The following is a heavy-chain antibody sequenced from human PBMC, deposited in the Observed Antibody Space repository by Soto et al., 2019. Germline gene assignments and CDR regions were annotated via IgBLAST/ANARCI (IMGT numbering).Heavy chain of an antibody. CDR1: GGSISSYY. D-gene: IGHD2-2*01. J-gene: IGHJ4*02. CDR3: TRAVVVPAVMRGFHY. V-gene: IGHV4-59*08. CDR2: IYYSGST. Sequence: SETLCLTCTVAGGSISSYYWSWIRKPPGKGLKWIRYIYYSGSTNYKPSLKSRVTISVDTSKNQFSMKLSSVTAADTALYYCTRAVVVPAVMRGFHYWGQGTLVTVSS.